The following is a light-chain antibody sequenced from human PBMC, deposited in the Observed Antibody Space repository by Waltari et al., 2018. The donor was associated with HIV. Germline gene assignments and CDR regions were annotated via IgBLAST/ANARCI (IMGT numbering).Light chain of an antibody. J-gene: IGLJ3*02. CDR1: SSNIGSHS. CDR3: ATWDDSLSGRV. Sequence: QSVLTQPPSASGTPGQRVTISCSGSSSNIGSHSVYWYQQLPGTAPKLLIYRNNERPSGVPYRFSASKSGTSASLAISGLRSEDEADYYCATWDDSLSGRVFGGGTKLTVL. CDR2: RNN. V-gene: IGLV1-47*01.